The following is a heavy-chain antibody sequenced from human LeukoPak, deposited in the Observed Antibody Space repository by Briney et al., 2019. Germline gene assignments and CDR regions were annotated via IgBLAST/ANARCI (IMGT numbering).Heavy chain of an antibody. CDR1: GYSISSGYY. J-gene: IGHJ4*02. CDR3: ARDVDTAMVFDNYFDY. Sequence: PSETLSLTCTVSGYSISSGYYWGWIRQPPGKGLEWIGSIYHSGSTYYNPSLKSRVTISVDTSKNQFSLKLSSVTAADTAVYYCARDVDTAMVFDNYFDYWGQGTLVTVSS. D-gene: IGHD5-18*01. V-gene: IGHV4-38-2*02. CDR2: IYHSGST.